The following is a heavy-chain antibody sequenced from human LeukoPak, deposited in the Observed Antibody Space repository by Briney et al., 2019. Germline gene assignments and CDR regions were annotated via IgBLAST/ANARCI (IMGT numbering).Heavy chain of an antibody. J-gene: IGHJ5*02. CDR2: ISSSTSYI. V-gene: IGHV3-21*01. CDR1: GFTFSNYN. CDR3: AKAKFGDRAGFDP. D-gene: IGHD3-10*01. Sequence: GGSLRLSCAASGFTFSNYNMNWVRQTPGKGLEWVSSISSSTSYIYYADSVKGRFTISRDNSKNTLYLQMNSLRAEDTAVYYCAKAKFGDRAGFDPWGQGTLVTVSS.